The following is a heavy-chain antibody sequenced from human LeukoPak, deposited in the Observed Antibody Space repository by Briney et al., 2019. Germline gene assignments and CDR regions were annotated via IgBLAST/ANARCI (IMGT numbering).Heavy chain of an antibody. V-gene: IGHV4-39*07. CDR1: GGSISSSSYY. CDR3: ARARYCGLYYYYGMDV. D-gene: IGHD2-21*01. J-gene: IGHJ6*02. Sequence: SETLSLTCTVSGGSISSSSYYWGWIRQPPGKGLEWIGSIYYSGSTYYNPPLKSRVTISVDTSKNQFSLKLSSVTAADTAVYYCARARYCGLYYYYGMDVWGQGTTVTVSS. CDR2: IYYSGST.